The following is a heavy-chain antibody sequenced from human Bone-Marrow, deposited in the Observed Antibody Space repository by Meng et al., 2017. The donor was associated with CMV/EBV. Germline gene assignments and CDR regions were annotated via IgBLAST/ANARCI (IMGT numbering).Heavy chain of an antibody. V-gene: IGHV3-30*18. CDR3: AKDAAHIFGVVDY. J-gene: IGHJ4*02. D-gene: IGHD3-3*02. CDR2: ISYDGSNK. CDR1: GFTCSSYG. Sequence: ASGFTCSSYGMHWVRQAPGKGLEWVAVISYDGSNKYYADSVKGRFTISRDNSKNTLYLQMNSLRAEDTAVYYCAKDAAHIFGVVDYWGQGTLVTVSS.